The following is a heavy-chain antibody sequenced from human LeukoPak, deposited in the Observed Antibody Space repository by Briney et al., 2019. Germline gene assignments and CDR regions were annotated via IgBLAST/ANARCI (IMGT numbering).Heavy chain of an antibody. J-gene: IGHJ3*02. CDR2: INWNGVSA. V-gene: IGHV3-20*04. CDR3: ARDDYYDSSDAFDI. D-gene: IGHD3-22*01. Sequence: GGSLRLSCAASGFTFDDYGMSWVRQAPGKGLEWVSGINWNGVSAGYADSVKGRFTISRDNANNSLYLQMDSLRAEDTALYYCARDDYYDSSDAFDIWGQGTMVTVSS. CDR1: GFTFDDYG.